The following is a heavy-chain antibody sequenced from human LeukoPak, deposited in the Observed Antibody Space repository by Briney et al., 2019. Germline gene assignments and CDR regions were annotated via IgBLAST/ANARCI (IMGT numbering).Heavy chain of an antibody. Sequence: SETLSLTCTVSGGSISSGSYYWSWIRQPAGKGLEWIGRIYTSGSTNYNPSLKSRVTISVDTSKNQFSLKLSSVTAADTAVYYCARSPYYYDSSGYQYWGQGTLVTVSS. CDR2: IYTSGST. CDR1: GGSISSGSYY. V-gene: IGHV4-61*02. J-gene: IGHJ4*02. CDR3: ARSPYYYDSSGYQY. D-gene: IGHD3-22*01.